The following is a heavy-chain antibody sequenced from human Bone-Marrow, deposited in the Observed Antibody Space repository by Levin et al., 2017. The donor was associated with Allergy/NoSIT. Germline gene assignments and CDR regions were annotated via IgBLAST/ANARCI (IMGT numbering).Heavy chain of an antibody. Sequence: ASVKVSCKASGYTFTGYYMHWVRQAPGQGLEWMGRINPNSGGTNYAQKFQGRVTMTRDTSISTAYMELSRLRSDDTAVYYCARDKGYCSGGSCYNDYWGQGTLVTVSS. CDR3: ARDKGYCSGGSCYNDY. J-gene: IGHJ4*02. D-gene: IGHD2-15*01. V-gene: IGHV1-2*06. CDR1: GYTFTGYY. CDR2: INPNSGGT.